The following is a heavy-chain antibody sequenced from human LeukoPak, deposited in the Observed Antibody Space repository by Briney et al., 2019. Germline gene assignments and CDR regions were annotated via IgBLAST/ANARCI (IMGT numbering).Heavy chain of an antibody. CDR2: ISYDGSNK. CDR3: ARLWHYDSSGYDATYYFDY. D-gene: IGHD3-22*01. J-gene: IGHJ4*02. Sequence: PGRSLRLSCAASGFTFSSYAMHWVRQAPGKGLEWVAVISYDGSNKYYADSVKGRFTISRDNSKNTLYLQMNSLRAEDTAVYYCARLWHYDSSGYDATYYFDYWGQGTLVTVSS. CDR1: GFTFSSYA. V-gene: IGHV3-30-3*01.